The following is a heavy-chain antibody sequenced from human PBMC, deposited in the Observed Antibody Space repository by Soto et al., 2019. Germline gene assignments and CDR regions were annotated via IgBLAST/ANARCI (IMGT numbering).Heavy chain of an antibody. CDR2: INAGNGNT. Sequence: AASVKVSCKASGYTFTSYAMHWVRQAPGQRLEWMGWINAGNGNTKYSQKFQGRVTITRDTSASTAYMELSSLRSEDTAVYYCARYCSSTSCLYYFDYWGQGTLVTVSS. CDR1: GYTFTSYA. CDR3: ARYCSSTSCLYYFDY. V-gene: IGHV1-3*01. J-gene: IGHJ4*02. D-gene: IGHD2-2*01.